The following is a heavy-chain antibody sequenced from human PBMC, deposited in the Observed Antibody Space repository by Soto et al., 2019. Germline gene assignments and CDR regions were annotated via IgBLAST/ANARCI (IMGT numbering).Heavy chain of an antibody. D-gene: IGHD2-21*01. CDR3: ARSQAYSLNWFDP. Sequence: HPGGSLRLSCAASGFTFSSYGMHWVRQAPGKGLEWVAVIWYDGSNKYYADSVKGRFTISRDNSKNTLYLQMNSLRAEDTAVYYCARSQAYSLNWFDPWGQGTLVTVSS. CDR1: GFTFSSYG. J-gene: IGHJ5*02. CDR2: IWYDGSNK. V-gene: IGHV3-33*01.